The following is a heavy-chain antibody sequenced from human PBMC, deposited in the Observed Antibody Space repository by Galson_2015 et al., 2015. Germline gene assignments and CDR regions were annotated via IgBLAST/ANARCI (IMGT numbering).Heavy chain of an antibody. J-gene: IGHJ6*03. CDR2: ISYDGGDQ. Sequence: SLRLSCAASGFAFSNYGMHWVRQAPDKGLEWVAVISYDGGDQYYADSVKGRFTISRDNAKKTLYLQMNSLRTEDTAVYYCSKNYYYMDVWGEGTTVTVSS. CDR1: GFAFSNYG. CDR3: SKNYYYMDV. V-gene: IGHV3-30*18.